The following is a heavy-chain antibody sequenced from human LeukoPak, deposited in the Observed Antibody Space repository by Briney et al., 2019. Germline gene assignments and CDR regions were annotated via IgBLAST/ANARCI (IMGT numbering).Heavy chain of an antibody. CDR1: GGSISSYY. CDR2: IYYSGST. CDR3: ARVNGDSSGYYYWRYYYYMDV. V-gene: IGHV4-59*01. Sequence: SETLSLTCTVSGGSISSYYWSWIRQPPGKGLEWIGYIYYSGSTNYNPSLKSRVTISVDTSKNQFSLKLSSVTAADTAVYYCARVNGDSSGYYYWRYYYYMDVWGKGTTVTVSS. D-gene: IGHD3-22*01. J-gene: IGHJ6*03.